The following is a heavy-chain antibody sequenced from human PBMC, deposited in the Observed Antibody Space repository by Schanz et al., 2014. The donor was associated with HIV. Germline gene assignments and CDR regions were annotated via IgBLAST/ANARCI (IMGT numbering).Heavy chain of an antibody. Sequence: QVQLQQWGAGLLKPSETLSLTCAVYGGSFSGYFWAWIRQPPGKGLGWIGEINHSGSTNYNPSLKSRVTISVDPSKNHFSLELTSVTAADTAVYYCARSYYYDGSPLPLDSWGQGTLVIVSS. CDR3: ARSYYYDGSPLPLDS. CDR2: INHSGST. D-gene: IGHD3-22*01. J-gene: IGHJ4*02. CDR1: GGSFSGYF. V-gene: IGHV4-34*01.